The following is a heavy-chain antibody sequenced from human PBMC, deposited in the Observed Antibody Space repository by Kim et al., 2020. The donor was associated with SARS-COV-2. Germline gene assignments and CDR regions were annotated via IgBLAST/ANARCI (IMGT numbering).Heavy chain of an antibody. D-gene: IGHD4-4*01. V-gene: IGHV3-33*06. CDR3: AKDPGPYSYFDY. J-gene: IGHJ4*02. CDR2: IWYDGSNK. Sequence: GGSLRLSCAASGFTFSSYAMHWVRQAPGKGLEWVSVIWYDGSNKYYADSVKGRFTISRDNSKNTLYLQMNSLRAEDTAVYYCAKDPGPYSYFDYWGQGTLVTVSS. CDR1: GFTFSSYA.